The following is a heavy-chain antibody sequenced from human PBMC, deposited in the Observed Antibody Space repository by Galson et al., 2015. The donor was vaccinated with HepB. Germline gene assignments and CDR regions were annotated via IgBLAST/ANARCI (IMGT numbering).Heavy chain of an antibody. D-gene: IGHD3-3*01. V-gene: IGHV4-34*01. Sequence: LSLTCAVYGGSFSGYYWSWIRQPPGKGLEWIGEINHSGSTNYNPSLKSRVTISVDTSKNQFSLKLSSVTAADTAVYYCARGGITIFGVPPDYWGQGTLVTVSS. J-gene: IGHJ4*02. CDR1: GGSFSGYY. CDR3: ARGGITIFGVPPDY. CDR2: INHSGST.